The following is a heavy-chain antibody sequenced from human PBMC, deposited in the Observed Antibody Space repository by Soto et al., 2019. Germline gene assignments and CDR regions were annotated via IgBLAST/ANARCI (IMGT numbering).Heavy chain of an antibody. CDR2: INHSGST. V-gene: IGHV4-34*01. CDR1: GGSFSSYY. Sequence: QVQLQQWGAGLLKPSETLSLTCAVYGGSFSSYYWSWIRQSPGKGLEWIGEINHSGSTIYNPSLKSRVTLSVDTSRNQFSLNLSSVTAADTAVYYCAAMGQTWNYGLGYWGQGTLLTVSS. J-gene: IGHJ4*02. CDR3: AAMGQTWNYGLGY. D-gene: IGHD1-7*01.